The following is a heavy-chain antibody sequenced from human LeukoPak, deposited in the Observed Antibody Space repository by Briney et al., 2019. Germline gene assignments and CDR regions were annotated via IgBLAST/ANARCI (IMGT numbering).Heavy chain of an antibody. J-gene: IGHJ6*02. D-gene: IGHD2-2*01. Sequence: GSLRLSCAASGFTFSSYDMHWVRQATGKGLEWVSAIGTAGDTYYPGSVKGRFTISRENAKNSLYLQMNSLRAEDTAVYYCARGMVPAAPGDYYYGMDVWGQGTTVTVSS. V-gene: IGHV3-13*01. CDR2: IGTAGDT. CDR3: ARGMVPAAPGDYYYGMDV. CDR1: GFTFSSYD.